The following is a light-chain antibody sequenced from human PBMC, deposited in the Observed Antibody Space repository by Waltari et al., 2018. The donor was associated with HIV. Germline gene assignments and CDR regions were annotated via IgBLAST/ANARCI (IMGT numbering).Light chain of an antibody. CDR1: SSNIGDNT. CDR3: ATWDDSLNGHVV. Sequence: QSVLTQPPSASGTPGQRVTISCSGSSSNIGDNTVNWSKQLPGTAPKLLIYTNTQRPSGVPDRFSGSKSGTSASLAISGLQSEDEADYYCATWDDSLNGHVVFGGGTKLTVL. J-gene: IGLJ2*01. V-gene: IGLV1-44*01. CDR2: TNT.